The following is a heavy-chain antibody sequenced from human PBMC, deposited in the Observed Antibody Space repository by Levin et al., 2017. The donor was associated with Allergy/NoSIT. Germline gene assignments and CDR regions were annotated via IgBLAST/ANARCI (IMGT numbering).Heavy chain of an antibody. CDR1: GYTFTSYG. CDR2: ISAYNGNT. CDR3: ARDRSGITIFGVVTDAFDI. D-gene: IGHD3-3*01. J-gene: IGHJ3*02. V-gene: IGHV1-18*01. Sequence: GGSLRLSCKASGYTFTSYGISWVRQAPGQGLEWMGWISAYNGNTNYAQKLQGRVTMTTDTSTSTAYMELRSLRSDDTAVYYCARDRSGITIFGVVTDAFDIWGQGTMVTVSS.